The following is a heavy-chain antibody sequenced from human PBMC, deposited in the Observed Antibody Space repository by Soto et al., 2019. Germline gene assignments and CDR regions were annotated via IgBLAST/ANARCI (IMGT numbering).Heavy chain of an antibody. Sequence: GGSLRLSCAASGSTFSSYAMSWVRQAPGKGLEWVSAISGSGGSTYYADSVKGRFTISRDNSKNTLYLQMNSLRAEDTAVYYYAIHLFYYGSGSYEYYFDYWGQGTLVTVSS. D-gene: IGHD3-10*01. J-gene: IGHJ4*02. CDR2: ISGSGGST. CDR1: GSTFSSYA. V-gene: IGHV3-23*01. CDR3: AIHLFYYGSGSYEYYFDY.